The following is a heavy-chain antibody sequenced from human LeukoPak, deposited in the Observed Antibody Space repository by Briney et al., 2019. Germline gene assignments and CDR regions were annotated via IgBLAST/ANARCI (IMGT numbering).Heavy chain of an antibody. CDR1: GYTFTSYG. CDR3: ARGGSYCSGGSCYPWFDP. D-gene: IGHD2-15*01. CDR2: ISAYNGNT. Sequence: ASVKVSCKASGYTFTSYGISWVRQAPGQGLEWMGWISAYNGNTNYAQKLQGRVTMTTDTSTSTAYMELRSLRSDDTAVYYCARGGSYCSGGSCYPWFDPWGQGTLVAVSS. J-gene: IGHJ5*02. V-gene: IGHV1-18*01.